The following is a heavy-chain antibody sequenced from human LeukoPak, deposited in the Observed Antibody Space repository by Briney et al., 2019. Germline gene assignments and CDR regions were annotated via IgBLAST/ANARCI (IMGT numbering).Heavy chain of an antibody. CDR3: AREDGFCSGGSCYHH. Sequence: GGSLRLPCAASGFXFDDYGMSWVRQAPGKGLEWVSFINWNGVSTDYADSVKGRFTISRDNAKNSLFLQMNSLRAEDTAFYYCAREDGFCSGGSCYHHWGQGTLVTVSS. J-gene: IGHJ1*01. V-gene: IGHV3-20*04. CDR1: GFXFDDYG. D-gene: IGHD2-15*01. CDR2: INWNGVST.